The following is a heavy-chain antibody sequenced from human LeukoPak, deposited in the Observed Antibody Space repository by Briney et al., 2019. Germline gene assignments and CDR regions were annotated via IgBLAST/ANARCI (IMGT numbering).Heavy chain of an antibody. CDR1: GFSFEDYA. J-gene: IGHJ4*02. V-gene: IGHV3-9*01. CDR2: VSWNSGNV. CDR3: AKALYGDFQSTVDY. Sequence: GGSLRLSCAASGFSFEDYAMHWVRQPPGKGLEWVSGVSWNSGNVGYADSVKGRFTISRDNAKNFLYLQMSSLRAEDTALYYCAKALYGDFQSTVDYWGRGTLVTVSS. D-gene: IGHD4-17*01.